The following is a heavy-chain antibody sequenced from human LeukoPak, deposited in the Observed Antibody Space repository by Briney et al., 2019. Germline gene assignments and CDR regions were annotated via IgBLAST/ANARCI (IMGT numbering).Heavy chain of an antibody. V-gene: IGHV1-8*01. Sequence: ASVKVSCKASGYTFTSYDINWVRQATGQGLEWMGWMNPNSGNTGYAQKFQGRVTMTRNTSISTAYMELSSLRSEDTAVYYCARGPASGYDFDYWGQGTLATVSS. CDR1: GYTFTSYD. D-gene: IGHD5-12*01. CDR3: ARGPASGYDFDY. J-gene: IGHJ4*02. CDR2: MNPNSGNT.